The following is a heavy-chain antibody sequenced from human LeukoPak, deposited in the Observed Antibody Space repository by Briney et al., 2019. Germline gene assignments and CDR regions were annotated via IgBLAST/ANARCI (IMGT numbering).Heavy chain of an antibody. V-gene: IGHV1-46*01. J-gene: IGHJ4*02. D-gene: IGHD3-3*01. CDR3: ARGRRSRITIFGVATLGVLFDY. Sequence: SYAQKFQGRVTMTRDTSTSTVYMELSSLRSEDTAVYYCARGRRSRITIFGVATLGVLFDYWGQGTLVTVSS.